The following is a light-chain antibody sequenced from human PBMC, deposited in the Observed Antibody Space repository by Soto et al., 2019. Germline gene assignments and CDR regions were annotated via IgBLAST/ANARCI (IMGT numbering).Light chain of an antibody. J-gene: IGKJ4*01. CDR3: QQYNIYPLT. CDR2: RAS. V-gene: IGKV1-5*03. CDR1: QSISSW. Sequence: DIQMTQSPSTLSASVGDRVTITCRASQSISSWLAWYQQKPGKAPKLLIYRASSSENGVPSRFSGSGSETEFTLTITSLQPDDFATYYCQQYNIYPLTFGGGTKVENK.